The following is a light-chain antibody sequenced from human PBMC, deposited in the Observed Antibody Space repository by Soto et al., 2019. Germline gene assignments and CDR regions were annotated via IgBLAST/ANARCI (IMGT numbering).Light chain of an antibody. Sequence: AIQMTQSPSSLSASIGDRVTITCRASQGIRKDLAWYQQKPGKAPNLLIYSASTLQSGVPSRFSGSGSGTDFTLTISSLQPEDFATYFCLQDYDYPYTFGQGTKLEIK. CDR3: LQDYDYPYT. J-gene: IGKJ2*01. CDR2: SAS. V-gene: IGKV1-6*01. CDR1: QGIRKD.